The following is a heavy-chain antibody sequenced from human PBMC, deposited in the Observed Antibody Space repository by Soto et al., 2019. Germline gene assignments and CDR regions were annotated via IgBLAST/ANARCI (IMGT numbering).Heavy chain of an antibody. D-gene: IGHD3-10*01. CDR2: ISGRGVRT. CDR1: GFTFSSFA. V-gene: IGHV3-23*01. Sequence: EVQLLESGGGLVQPGESLRLSCAASGFTFSSFAMDWVRQAPGKGLEWVSAISGRGVRTYFSDSVKGRFTISRDNSKNTLSLQMLSLRVDDSAVYFCAKYRLDIVSYGSGGLPDSWGQGTLVTVSS. CDR3: AKYRLDIVSYGSGGLPDS. J-gene: IGHJ1*01.